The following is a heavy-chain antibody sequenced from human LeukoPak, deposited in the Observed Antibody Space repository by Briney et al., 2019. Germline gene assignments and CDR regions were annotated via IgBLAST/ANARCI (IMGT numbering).Heavy chain of an antibody. CDR3: ARSHIAVAIKAPDF. D-gene: IGHD6-19*01. Sequence: PGGSLRLSCAASGFTFSSYVIHWVRQAPGKGLEWVAVMSYEGTDTYYADSVKGRFTISKDNSKTTVYLEINSLRPEDTAVYYCARSHIAVAIKAPDFWGQGTLVTVSS. CDR1: GFTFSSYV. CDR2: MSYEGTDT. J-gene: IGHJ4*02. V-gene: IGHV3-30-3*01.